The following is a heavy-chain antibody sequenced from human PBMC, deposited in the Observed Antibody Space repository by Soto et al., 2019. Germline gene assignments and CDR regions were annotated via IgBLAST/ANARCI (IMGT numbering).Heavy chain of an antibody. D-gene: IGHD2-2*01. J-gene: IGHJ3*02. V-gene: IGHV3-30*18. CDR1: GFTFSSYG. CDR2: ISYDGSNK. Sequence: GGSLRLSCAASGFTFSSYGMHWVRQAPGKGLERVAVISYDGSNKYYADSVKGRFTISRDNSKNTLYLQMNSLRAEDTAVYYCAKDGRRYCSSTSCLDAFDIWGQGTMVTVSS. CDR3: AKDGRRYCSSTSCLDAFDI.